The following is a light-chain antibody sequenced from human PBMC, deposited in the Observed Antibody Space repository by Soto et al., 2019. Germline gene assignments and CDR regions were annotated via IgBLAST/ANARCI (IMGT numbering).Light chain of an antibody. V-gene: IGKV1-33*01. Sequence: DIQMTQSPSSLSASVGDRVTITCQASQDISNHLNWYQQKPGKAPKLLIYDASSLETGVPSSCSGSGSGTDFTFTITSLRPEDIATYYCQQYDNLPTFTFGPGTKVDIK. J-gene: IGKJ3*01. CDR1: QDISNH. CDR3: QQYDNLPTFT. CDR2: DAS.